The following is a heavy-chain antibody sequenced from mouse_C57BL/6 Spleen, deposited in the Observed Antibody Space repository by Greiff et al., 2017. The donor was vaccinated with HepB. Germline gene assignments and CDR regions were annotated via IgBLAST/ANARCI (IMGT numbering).Heavy chain of an antibody. Sequence: QVQLQQSGAELVKPGASVKMSCKASGYTFTSYWITWVKQRPGQGLEWIGDIYPGSGSTNYNEKFKSKATLTVDTSSSTAYMQLSSLTSEDSAVYYCSRPSYYGSSSYYFDYWGQGTTLTVSS. CDR1: GYTFTSYW. CDR3: SRPSYYGSSSYYFDY. CDR2: IYPGSGST. J-gene: IGHJ2*01. D-gene: IGHD1-1*01. V-gene: IGHV1-55*01.